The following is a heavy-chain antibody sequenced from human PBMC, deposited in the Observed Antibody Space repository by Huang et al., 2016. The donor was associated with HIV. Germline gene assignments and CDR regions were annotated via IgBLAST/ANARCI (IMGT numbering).Heavy chain of an antibody. CDR3: ARHRSSGGVEEAFDI. CDR2: INNDGSIT. CDR1: GFTFSRYW. J-gene: IGHJ3*02. Sequence: EVQLVESGGGLVQPGGSLRLSCAASGFTFSRYWMHWVRQAPGKGLVWLSRINNDGSITTYADSVKGRITISRDNARNTMYVQMTTLSAGDTAVYYCARHRSSGGVEEAFDIWGPGTLVTVAS. V-gene: IGHV3-74*03. D-gene: IGHD2-8*02.